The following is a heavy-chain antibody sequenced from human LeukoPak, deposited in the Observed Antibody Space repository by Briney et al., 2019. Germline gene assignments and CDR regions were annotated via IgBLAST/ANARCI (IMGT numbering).Heavy chain of an antibody. CDR2: IYYSGST. CDR3: ARVLADGVGYYFDY. CDR1: GGSNSSSSYY. V-gene: IGHV4-39*07. Sequence: SETLSLTCTVSGGSNSSSSYYWGWIRQPPGKGLEWIGSIYYSGSTYYNPSLKSRVTISVDTSKNQFSLKLSSVTAADTAVYYCARVLADGVGYYFDYWGQGTLVTVSS. J-gene: IGHJ4*02. D-gene: IGHD3-3*01.